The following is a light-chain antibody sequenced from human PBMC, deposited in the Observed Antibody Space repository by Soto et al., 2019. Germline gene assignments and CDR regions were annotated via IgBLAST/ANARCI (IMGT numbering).Light chain of an antibody. CDR3: QQYYTTPRT. V-gene: IGKV4-1*01. CDR1: QSVLYSSNNKNY. CDR2: WAS. J-gene: IGKJ1*01. Sequence: DIVMTQSPDSLAVSLGEGATINCKSSQSVLYSSNNKNYLAWYQQKPGQPPKLLIYWASTRESRVPDRFSGSGSGTDLTITISSLQAADVAVYYCQQYYTTPRTFGQGTKVEIK.